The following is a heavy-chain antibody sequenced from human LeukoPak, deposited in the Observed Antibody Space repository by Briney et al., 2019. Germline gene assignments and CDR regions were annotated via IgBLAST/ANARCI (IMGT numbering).Heavy chain of an antibody. D-gene: IGHD3-3*01. CDR3: ARDSREWDFDY. J-gene: IGHJ4*02. CDR2: INWNGGST. CDR1: GFIVRNYY. V-gene: IGHV3-20*04. Sequence: GGSLRLSCAASGFIVRNYYLSWVRQAPGKGLEWVSGINWNGGSTGYADSVKGRFTISRDNAKNSLYLQMNSLRAEDTAVYYCARDSREWDFDYWGQGTLVTVSS.